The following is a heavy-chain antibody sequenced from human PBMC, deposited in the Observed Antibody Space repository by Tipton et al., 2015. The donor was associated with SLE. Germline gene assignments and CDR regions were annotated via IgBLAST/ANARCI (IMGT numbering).Heavy chain of an antibody. CDR2: VSYLGST. Sequence: TLSLTCTVSGGSISSSSHYWGWIRQPPGKGLEWIGSVSYLGSTSYNATLKSRVTISIDTSKKHFSLKLSSVTAADTAVYYCATSPLTLWGQGTLVTVSS. CDR1: GGSISSSSHY. J-gene: IGHJ4*02. V-gene: IGHV4-39*07. CDR3: ATSPLTL.